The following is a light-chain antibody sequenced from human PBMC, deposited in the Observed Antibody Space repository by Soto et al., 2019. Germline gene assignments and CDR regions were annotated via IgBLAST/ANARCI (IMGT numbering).Light chain of an antibody. CDR2: GAS. V-gene: IGKV3-15*01. CDR1: QSVSSN. CDR3: QQHNNWPT. J-gene: IGKJ3*01. Sequence: EIVMTQSPATLSVSPGERATLSCRASQSVSSNLVWYQQKPGQAPSLLIYGASTRATGIPARFSGSGSGTEFTLTISSLQSEDFAVYYCQQHNNWPTFGPGTKVDIK.